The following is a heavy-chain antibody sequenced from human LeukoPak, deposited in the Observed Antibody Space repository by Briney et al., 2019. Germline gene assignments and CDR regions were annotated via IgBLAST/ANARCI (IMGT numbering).Heavy chain of an antibody. Sequence: ASVKVSCKASGYTFTSYDINWVRQATGQGLEWMGWMNPNSGNTGYAQKFQGRVTITTDESTSTAYMELSSLRSEDTAVYYCASRNYGAPHYYYYMDVWGKGTTVTVSS. CDR2: MNPNSGNT. J-gene: IGHJ6*03. V-gene: IGHV1-8*01. CDR3: ASRNYGAPHYYYYMDV. D-gene: IGHD4-17*01. CDR1: GYTFTSYD.